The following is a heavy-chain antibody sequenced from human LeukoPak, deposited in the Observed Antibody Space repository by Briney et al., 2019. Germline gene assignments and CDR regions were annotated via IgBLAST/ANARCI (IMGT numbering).Heavy chain of an antibody. D-gene: IGHD6-13*01. CDR2: ISFDGTNK. CDR3: AKGGGTGYSSSWYSN. V-gene: IGHV3-30*18. CDR1: GFTFSSYG. Sequence: GGSLRLSCAASGFTFSSYGMHWVRQAPGKGLEGVAVISFDGTNKFYAYSVKGRFTISRDNSKKTVYLQMNSLRAEDAAVYYCAKGGGTGYSSSWYSNWGQGTLVTVSS. J-gene: IGHJ4*02.